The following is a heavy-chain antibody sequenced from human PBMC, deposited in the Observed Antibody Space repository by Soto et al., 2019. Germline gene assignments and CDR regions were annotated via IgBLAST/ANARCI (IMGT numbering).Heavy chain of an antibody. CDR3: ARTDSSGYNDY. CDR1: GFTFSSYG. V-gene: IGHV3-33*03. Sequence: QVQLVESGGGVVQPGRSLRLSCAASGFTFSSYGMHWVRQAPGKGLEWVAVIGYDGSNKYYADSVKGRFTISRDNAKNSLYLQMNSLRADDTAVYYCARTDSSGYNDYWGQGTLVTVSS. J-gene: IGHJ4*02. D-gene: IGHD3-22*01. CDR2: IGYDGSNK.